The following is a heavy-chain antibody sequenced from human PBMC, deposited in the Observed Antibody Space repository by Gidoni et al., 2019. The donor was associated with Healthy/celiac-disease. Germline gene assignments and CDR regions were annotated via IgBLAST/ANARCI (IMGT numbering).Heavy chain of an antibody. CDR1: GFTFDDYA. D-gene: IGHD5-12*01. CDR3: AKDSMATITTTGGDFDY. CDR2: ISWNSGSI. J-gene: IGHJ4*02. V-gene: IGHV3-9*01. Sequence: EVQLVESGGGLVQPGRSLRLSCAASGFTFDDYAMHWVRQAPGKGLEWVSGISWNSGSIGYADSVKGRFTISRDNAKNSLYLQMNSLRAEDTALYYCAKDSMATITTTGGDFDYWGQGTLVTVSS.